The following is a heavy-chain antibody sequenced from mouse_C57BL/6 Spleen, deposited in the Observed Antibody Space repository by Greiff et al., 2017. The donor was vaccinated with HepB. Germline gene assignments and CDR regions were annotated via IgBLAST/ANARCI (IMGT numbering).Heavy chain of an antibody. CDR3: TTGAYYYGSSVDY. Sequence: EVQLQQSGAELVRPGASVKLSCTASGFNIKDDYMHWVKQRPEQGLEWIGWIDPENGDTEYASKFQGKATITADTSSNTAYLQLSSLTSEDTAVYYCTTGAYYYGSSVDYWGQGTTLTVSS. CDR1: GFNIKDDY. CDR2: IDPENGDT. V-gene: IGHV14-4*01. J-gene: IGHJ2*01. D-gene: IGHD1-1*01.